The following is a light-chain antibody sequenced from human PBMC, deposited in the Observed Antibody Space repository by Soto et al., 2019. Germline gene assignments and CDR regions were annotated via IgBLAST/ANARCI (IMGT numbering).Light chain of an antibody. CDR3: SSYTTSSTYV. Sequence: QSALTQPASVSGSPGQSITISCTGTSSDVGSYNYVSLYQQHPGKAPKVMIYDVSNRPSGVSYRFSGSKSGNTASLTISGLQAEDEADYYCSSYTTSSTYVFGTGTKLTVL. J-gene: IGLJ1*01. V-gene: IGLV2-14*01. CDR1: SSDVGSYNY. CDR2: DVS.